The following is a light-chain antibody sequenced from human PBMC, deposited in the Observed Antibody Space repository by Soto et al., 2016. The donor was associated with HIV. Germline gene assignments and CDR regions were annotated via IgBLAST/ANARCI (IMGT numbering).Light chain of an antibody. CDR3: NSRDNSGIHVV. Sequence: SSDLTQDPAVSVALGQTVSITCQGDTLRRYYASWYYQKPGQAPVLVMFDENNRPSGIPERFSGSRSGNTASLTITGAQAEDEAVYYCNSRDNSGIHVVFAGRTKLTVL. CDR2: DEN. V-gene: IGLV3-19*01. CDR1: TLRRYY. J-gene: IGLJ3*02.